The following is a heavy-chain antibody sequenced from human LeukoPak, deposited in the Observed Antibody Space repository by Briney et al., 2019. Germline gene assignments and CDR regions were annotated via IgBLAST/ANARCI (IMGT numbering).Heavy chain of an antibody. CDR1: GYTFTSYF. CDR3: ATAKFGGNSYFDY. V-gene: IGHV1-46*01. Sequence: ASVKVSCKASGYTFTSYFIHWVRQAPGQGLEWMGIINPSGGSTNYAQKFQGRVTMTRDTSTSTVYMELSSLRSEDTAVYYCATAKFGGNSYFDYWGQGTLVTDSS. CDR2: INPSGGST. J-gene: IGHJ4*02. D-gene: IGHD4-23*01.